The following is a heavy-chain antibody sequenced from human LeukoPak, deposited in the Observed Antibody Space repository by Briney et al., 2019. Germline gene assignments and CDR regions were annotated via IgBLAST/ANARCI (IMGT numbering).Heavy chain of an antibody. D-gene: IGHD2-8*01. V-gene: IGHV3-64*01. Sequence: PGGSLRLSCAASGFSFSSYAMHWVRQVPGEGLQYVSGISSNGGSTYHANSVKGRFRISRDNSKNTQYIQMGCLRPEDIAVYHCAREVCTNGVCYKRFDYWGQGTLVTVSS. J-gene: IGHJ4*02. CDR3: AREVCTNGVCYKRFDY. CDR1: GFSFSSYA. CDR2: ISSNGGST.